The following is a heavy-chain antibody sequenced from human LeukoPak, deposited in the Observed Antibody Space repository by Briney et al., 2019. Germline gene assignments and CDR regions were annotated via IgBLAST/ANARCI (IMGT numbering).Heavy chain of an antibody. J-gene: IGHJ4*02. D-gene: IGHD3-22*01. CDR3: ARVSPPDRYYYDSNGYMDY. CDR1: GFTFSSYA. V-gene: IGHV3-30-3*01. Sequence: GRSLRLSCAASGFTFSSYAMHWVRQAPGKGLEWVAVISYDGSNKYYADSVKGRFTISRDNSKNTLYLQMNSLRAEDTAVYYCARVSPPDRYYYDSNGYMDYWGQGTLVTVSS. CDR2: ISYDGSNK.